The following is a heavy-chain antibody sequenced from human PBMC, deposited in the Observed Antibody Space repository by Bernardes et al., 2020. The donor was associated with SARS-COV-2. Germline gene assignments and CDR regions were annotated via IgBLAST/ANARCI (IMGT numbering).Heavy chain of an antibody. CDR2: INPDGTSP. D-gene: IGHD2-8*01. J-gene: IGHJ5*02. Sequence: GGSLRLSCAASGFTFSSSWMHWVRQAPGTGLVWVSRINPDGTSPSYADSVKGRFTISRDNAKNTLYLQMNSLRAEDTAVYYCARDLGYCTNGVCSPWGQGTLVTVSS. V-gene: IGHV3-74*01. CDR1: GFTFSSSW. CDR3: ARDLGYCTNGVCSP.